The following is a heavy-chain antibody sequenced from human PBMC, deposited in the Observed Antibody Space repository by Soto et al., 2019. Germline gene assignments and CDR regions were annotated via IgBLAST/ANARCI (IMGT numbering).Heavy chain of an antibody. J-gene: IGHJ3*02. D-gene: IGHD6-13*01. CDR1: GFTFSSYG. Sequence: QVQLEESGGGVVQPGRSLRLSCAASGFTFSSYGMHWVRQAPGKGLEWVALISYDGSNKYYADSVKGRLTISRDNSKNTLYLQMDSLRAEDTAVYYCAKGLLFQLVSAFDIWGQGTMVTVSS. V-gene: IGHV3-30*18. CDR2: ISYDGSNK. CDR3: AKGLLFQLVSAFDI.